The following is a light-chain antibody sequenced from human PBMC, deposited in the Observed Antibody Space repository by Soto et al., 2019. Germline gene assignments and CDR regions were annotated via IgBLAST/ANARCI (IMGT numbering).Light chain of an antibody. CDR2: DAS. V-gene: IGKV3-11*01. Sequence: EIVLTQSPATLSLSPGERATLSCRASQSVSSYLAWYQQKPGSAPRLLIYDASNRATGIPARFSGSRSGTELTLPISSLEPEEFAVYYCQQRSNWPPTFGGGTKVEIK. CDR1: QSVSSY. J-gene: IGKJ4*01. CDR3: QQRSNWPPT.